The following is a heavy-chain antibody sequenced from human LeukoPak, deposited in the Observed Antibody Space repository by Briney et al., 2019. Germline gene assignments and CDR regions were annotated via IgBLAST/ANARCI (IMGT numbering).Heavy chain of an antibody. J-gene: IGHJ4*02. Sequence: GGSLRLSCAASGFTFSSYWMSWVRQAPGKGLEWVANIKQDGSEKYYVDSVKGRFTISGDNAKNSLYLQMNSLRAEDTAVYYCAREVVATNGIFDYWGQGTLVTVSS. CDR1: GFTFSSYW. D-gene: IGHD5-12*01. CDR3: AREVVATNGIFDY. V-gene: IGHV3-7*01. CDR2: IKQDGSEK.